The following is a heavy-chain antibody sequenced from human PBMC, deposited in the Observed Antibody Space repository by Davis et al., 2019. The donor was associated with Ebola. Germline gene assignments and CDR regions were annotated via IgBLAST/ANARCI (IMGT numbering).Heavy chain of an antibody. D-gene: IGHD2-15*01. CDR3: AKGGSTRYFYYGMDV. CDR2: ISGSGGST. CDR1: GFTFSSYS. J-gene: IGHJ6*02. Sequence: GGSLRLSCAASGFTFSSYSMNWVRQAPGKGLEWVSAISGSGGSTYYADSVKGRFTISRDNSKNTLYLQMNSLRAEDTAVYYCAKGGSTRYFYYGMDVWGQGTTVTVSS. V-gene: IGHV3-23*01.